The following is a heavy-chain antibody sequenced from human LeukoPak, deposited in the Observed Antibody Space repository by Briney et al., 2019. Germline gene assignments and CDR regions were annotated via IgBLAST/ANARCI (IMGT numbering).Heavy chain of an antibody. D-gene: IGHD2-2*01. J-gene: IGHJ5*02. CDR2: ISGSGGST. CDR3: AKDLGGYCSSTSCPKGP. V-gene: IGHV3-23*01. CDR1: GFSFSSYA. Sequence: GGSLRVSCAASGFSFSSYAMSWVRQAPGKRLEWVSAISGSGGSTYYADSVKGRSTISRDNSKNTLYLQMNSLRAEDTAVYYCAKDLGGYCSSTSCPKGPWGQGTLVTVSS.